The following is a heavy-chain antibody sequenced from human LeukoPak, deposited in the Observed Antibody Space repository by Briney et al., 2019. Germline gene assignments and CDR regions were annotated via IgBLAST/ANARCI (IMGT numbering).Heavy chain of an antibody. V-gene: IGHV1-2*02. CDR3: APGERIAAAAPLYYFDY. D-gene: IGHD6-13*01. Sequence: ASVKVSCRTSGYTFTAYHMHWVRQAPGEGLEWMGWINPNNGGTNYAKKFQGRVTLTRDTSISTAYMELSRLRSDDTAVYYCAPGERIAAAAPLYYFDYWGQGTLVTVSS. J-gene: IGHJ4*02. CDR2: INPNNGGT. CDR1: GYTFTAYH.